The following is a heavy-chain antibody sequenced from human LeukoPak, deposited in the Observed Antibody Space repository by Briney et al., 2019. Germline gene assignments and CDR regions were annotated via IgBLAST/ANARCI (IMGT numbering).Heavy chain of an antibody. CDR1: GFTFSSYS. D-gene: IGHD3-10*01. J-gene: IGHJ3*02. CDR3: ARVGEKWGGAFGI. CDR2: ISSSSSYI. Sequence: PGGSLRLSCAASGFTFSSYSMNWVRQAPGKGLEWVSSISSSSSYIYYADSVKGRFTISRDNAKNSLYLQMNSLRAEETAVYYCARVGEKWGGAFGIWGQGKMVTVSS. V-gene: IGHV3-21*01.